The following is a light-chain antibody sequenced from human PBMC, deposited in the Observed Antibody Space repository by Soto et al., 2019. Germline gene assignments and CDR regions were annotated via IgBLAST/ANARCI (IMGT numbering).Light chain of an antibody. V-gene: IGKV3-11*01. CDR3: QQRSNWLIT. CDR2: DAS. CDR1: QSVSSY. J-gene: IGKJ5*01. Sequence: DIVFTQPPVTLSLSPGERATLSFRASQSVSSYLAWYQQKPGQAPRLLIYDASNRATGIPAKFSGSGSGTDFTLTISSLEPEDFAVYYCQQRSNWLITFGQGTRLEIK.